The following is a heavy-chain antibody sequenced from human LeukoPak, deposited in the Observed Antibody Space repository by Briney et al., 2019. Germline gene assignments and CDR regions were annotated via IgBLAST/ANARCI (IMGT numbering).Heavy chain of an antibody. Sequence: GGSLRLSCAASGFTFSSYSMNWVRQAPGKGLEWVSSISSSSSYIYYADSVKGRFTISRGNAKNSLYLQMNSLRAEDTAVYYCARVTGKMLSDAFDIWGQGTMVTVSS. J-gene: IGHJ3*02. V-gene: IGHV3-21*01. D-gene: IGHD1-14*01. CDR1: GFTFSSYS. CDR2: ISSSSSYI. CDR3: ARVTGKMLSDAFDI.